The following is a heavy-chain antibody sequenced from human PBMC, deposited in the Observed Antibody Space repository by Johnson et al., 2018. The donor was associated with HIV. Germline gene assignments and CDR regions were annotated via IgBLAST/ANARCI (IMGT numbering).Heavy chain of an antibody. J-gene: IGHJ3*02. Sequence: VQLVESGGGLVQPGGSLRLSCVASGFTFSSYDMHWVRQATGKGLEWVSAIGTAGDTYYPGSVKGRFTISRENAKNSLYLQMNNLRAEDTAVYYCASSEYGDYLLDATFDIWGQGTMVTVSS. CDR3: ASSEYGDYLLDATFDI. CDR1: GFTFSSYD. V-gene: IGHV3-13*01. D-gene: IGHD4-17*01. CDR2: IGTAGDT.